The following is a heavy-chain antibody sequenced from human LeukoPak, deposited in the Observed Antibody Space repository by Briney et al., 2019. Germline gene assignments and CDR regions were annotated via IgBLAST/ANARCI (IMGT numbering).Heavy chain of an antibody. CDR3: ARRPIVGATSWFDP. CDR2: NSAYNGNT. CDR1: GYTFTSYG. D-gene: IGHD1-26*01. V-gene: IGHV1-18*01. Sequence: GASVKVSCKASGYTFTSYGISWVRQAPGQGLEWMGWNSAYNGNTNYAQKLQGRVTMTTDTSTSTAYMELRSLRSDDTAVYYCARRPIVGATSWFDPWGQGTLVTVSS. J-gene: IGHJ5*02.